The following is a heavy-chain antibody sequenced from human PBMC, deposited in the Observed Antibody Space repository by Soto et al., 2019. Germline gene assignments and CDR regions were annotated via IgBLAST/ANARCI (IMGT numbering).Heavy chain of an antibody. V-gene: IGHV1-3*01. D-gene: IGHD6-19*01. J-gene: IGHJ4*02. Sequence: QVQLVQSGAEVKKPGASVKVSCKASGYTFTSYAMHWVRQAPGQRLEWMGWINAGNGNTKYSQKFQGRVTITRDTSASTAYMELSSLRSEDTAGYYCASEVWAVAGEGDYWGQGTLVTVSS. CDR2: INAGNGNT. CDR1: GYTFTSYA. CDR3: ASEVWAVAGEGDY.